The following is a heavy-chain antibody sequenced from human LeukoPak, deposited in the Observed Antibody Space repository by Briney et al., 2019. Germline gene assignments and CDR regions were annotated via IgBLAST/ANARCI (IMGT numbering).Heavy chain of an antibody. CDR3: ARTTEGGYTYGYFYYYYMDV. Sequence: PSETLSLTCTVSGGSISSYYWSWIRQPLGKGLEWIGYIYYSGSTNYNPSLKSRVTISVDTSKNQFSLKLTSVTAADTAVYYCARTTEGGYTYGYFYYYYMDVWGKGTTVTISS. V-gene: IGHV4-59*01. CDR2: IYYSGST. CDR1: GGSISSYY. J-gene: IGHJ6*03. D-gene: IGHD5-18*01.